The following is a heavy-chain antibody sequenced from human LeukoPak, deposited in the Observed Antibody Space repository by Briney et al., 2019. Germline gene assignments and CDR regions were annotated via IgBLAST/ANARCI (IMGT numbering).Heavy chain of an antibody. J-gene: IGHJ4*02. V-gene: IGHV1-2*02. Sequence: ASVKVSCKASGYTFTSYDINWVRQATGQGLEWMGWINPNSGGTNYAQKFQGRVTMTRDTSISTAYMELSRLRSDDTAVYYCARGSGYYRYYFDYWGQGTLVTVSS. CDR3: ARGSGYYRYYFDY. CDR1: GYTFTSYD. CDR2: INPNSGGT. D-gene: IGHD3-22*01.